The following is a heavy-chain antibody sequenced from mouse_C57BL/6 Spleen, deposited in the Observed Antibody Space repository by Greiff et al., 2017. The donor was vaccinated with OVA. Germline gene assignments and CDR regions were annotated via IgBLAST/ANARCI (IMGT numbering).Heavy chain of an antibody. Sequence: DVKLQESGPGLVQPSQSLSLTCSVTGYSITSGYYWNCLRPFPGNKLEWMGYISYDGSNTSNPSLKNRISITRDKSKNQVLLKVNTVTTEDTATYYCATEETAMDYWGQGTSVTVSS. CDR3: ATEETAMDY. V-gene: IGHV3-6*01. CDR1: GYSITSGYY. J-gene: IGHJ4*01. CDR2: ISYDGSN.